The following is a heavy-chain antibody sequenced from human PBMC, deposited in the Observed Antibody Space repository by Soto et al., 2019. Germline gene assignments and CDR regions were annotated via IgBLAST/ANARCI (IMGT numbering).Heavy chain of an antibody. J-gene: IGHJ4*02. CDR1: GGSISSSSYY. CDR3: ARQTYYYDSSGYWGFDY. Sequence: QLQLQESGPGLVKPSETLSLTCTVSGGSISSSSYYWGWIRQPPGKGLEWIGSIYYSGSTYYNPSLKSRVTISVDTSKNQFSLKLSSVTAADTAVYYCARQTYYYDSSGYWGFDYWGQGTLVTVSS. D-gene: IGHD3-22*01. CDR2: IYYSGST. V-gene: IGHV4-39*01.